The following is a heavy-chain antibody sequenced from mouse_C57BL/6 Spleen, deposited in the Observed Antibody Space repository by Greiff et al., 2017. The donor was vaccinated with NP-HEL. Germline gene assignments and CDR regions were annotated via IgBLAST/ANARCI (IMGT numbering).Heavy chain of an antibody. D-gene: IGHD1-1*01. CDR3: ARDQGFITTVVATDYFDY. CDR1: GYTFTSYW. J-gene: IGHJ2*01. V-gene: IGHV1-53*01. CDR2: INPSNGGT. Sequence: VQLQQPGTELVKPGASVKLSCKASGYTFTSYWMHWVKQRPGQGLEWIGNINPSNGGTNYNEKFKSKATLTVDKSSSTAYMQLSSLTSEDSAVYYCARDQGFITTVVATDYFDYWGQGTTLTVSS.